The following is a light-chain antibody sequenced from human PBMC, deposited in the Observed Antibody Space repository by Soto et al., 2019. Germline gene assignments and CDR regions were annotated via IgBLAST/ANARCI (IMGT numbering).Light chain of an antibody. CDR1: QTISGD. V-gene: IGKV3-15*01. J-gene: IGKJ5*01. Sequence: ENVLYLSPATLSVTPSERATLSCRASQTISGDLAWYHHKPGQAPRLLIYDASTRALDTPARFAGSGSGTEFTLTISSLQSEDFAVYYCQKYNNWPPITFGQGTRLDI. CDR3: QKYNNWPPIT. CDR2: DAS.